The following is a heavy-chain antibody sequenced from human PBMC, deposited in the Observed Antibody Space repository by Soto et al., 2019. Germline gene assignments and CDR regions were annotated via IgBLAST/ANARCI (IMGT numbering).Heavy chain of an antibody. D-gene: IGHD3-22*01. CDR3: ARDPDSSGYYYFDY. CDR2: ISSYGGST. Sequence: EVQVVESGGGLVQPGGSLRLSCAASGFTFSSYAMHWVRQAPGKGLEYVSAISSYGGSTYYANSVKGRFTISRDNSKNTLSLQMGSLRAEDMAVYYCARDPDSSGYYYFDYWGQGTLVTVSS. J-gene: IGHJ4*02. V-gene: IGHV3-64*01. CDR1: GFTFSSYA.